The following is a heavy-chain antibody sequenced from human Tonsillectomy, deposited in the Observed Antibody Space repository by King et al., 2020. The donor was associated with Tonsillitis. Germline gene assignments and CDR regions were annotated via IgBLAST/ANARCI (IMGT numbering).Heavy chain of an antibody. Sequence: VQLVQSGAEMKKPGSSVKVSCRAFGGSFSNYAIIWVRQAPGQGLEWVGGFIPHFPLTDVAQKFQGRITVSADRSASAAYMELTRLRAEDTAVYYCARTMATYYIGMGTYRYDAFDVWGQGTPVTVSS. CDR3: ARTMATYYIGMGTYRYDAFDV. J-gene: IGHJ3*01. V-gene: IGHV1-69*17. CDR1: GGSFSNYA. D-gene: IGHD3-22*01. CDR2: FIPHFPLT.